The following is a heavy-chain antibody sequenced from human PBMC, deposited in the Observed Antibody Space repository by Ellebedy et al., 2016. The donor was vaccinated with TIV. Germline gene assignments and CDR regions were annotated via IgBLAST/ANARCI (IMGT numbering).Heavy chain of an antibody. Sequence: GESLKISCVASGFTFSNYWMHWVRQAPGRGLEWVASIKEDGSEKSYVDAVKGRFTISRDNARNSLDLQMDSLKAEDTAIYYCANSARSGDFCWGHGTLVTVSS. D-gene: IGHD2-21*02. V-gene: IGHV3-7*03. CDR2: IKEDGSEK. CDR3: ANSARSGDFC. CDR1: GFTFSNYW. J-gene: IGHJ4*01.